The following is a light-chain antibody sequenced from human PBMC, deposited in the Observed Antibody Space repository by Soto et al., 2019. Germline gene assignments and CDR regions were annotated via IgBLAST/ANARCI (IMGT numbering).Light chain of an antibody. V-gene: IGKV1-13*02. CDR2: DVS. CDR3: QQFNSYPIT. Sequence: AIQLTQSPSSLSASVGDRVTITCRASQDIRGALAWYQQKPGKAPKILLYDVSTLESGVPSRFSGSCSGTDFTLTISSLQPVEFATYYCQQFNSYPITFGQGTRLEIK. J-gene: IGKJ5*01. CDR1: QDIRGA.